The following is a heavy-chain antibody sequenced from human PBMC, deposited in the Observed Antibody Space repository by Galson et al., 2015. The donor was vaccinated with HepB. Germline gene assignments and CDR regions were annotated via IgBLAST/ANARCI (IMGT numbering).Heavy chain of an antibody. CDR1: GFSLSTSGMR. V-gene: IGHV2-70*04. D-gene: IGHD7-27*01. Sequence: PALVKPTQTLTLTCTSSGFSLSTSGMRVSWIRQPPGKALEWLARIDWDDDKFYSTSLKTRLTISKDTSKNQVVLTMTNMDPVDTATYYCARMVAGDLGAFDIWGQGTMVTVSS. J-gene: IGHJ3*02. CDR2: IDWDDDK. CDR3: ARMVAGDLGAFDI.